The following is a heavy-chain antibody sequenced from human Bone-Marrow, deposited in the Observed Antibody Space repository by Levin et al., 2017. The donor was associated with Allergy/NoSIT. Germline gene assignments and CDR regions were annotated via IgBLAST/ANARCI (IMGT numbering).Heavy chain of an antibody. D-gene: IGHD3-22*01. CDR1: GYTFTDYY. CDR3: ARCYHDSSAYYYRVFDY. J-gene: IGHJ4*02. CDR2: INPQSGYT. Sequence: GESLKISCKASGYTFTDYYIQWLRQAPGQGLEWMGRINPQSGYTDYAQRFQGRVTMTRDTSISTAYMELSRLTSDDTAVYYCARCYHDSSAYYYRVFDYWGQGTLVTVSS. V-gene: IGHV1-2*06.